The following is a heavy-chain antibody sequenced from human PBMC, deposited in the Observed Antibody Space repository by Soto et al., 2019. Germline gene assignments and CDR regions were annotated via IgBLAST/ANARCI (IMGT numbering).Heavy chain of an antibody. CDR3: ATAKLLLPWLFDY. CDR1: GFTVNSNY. V-gene: IGHV3-66*01. D-gene: IGHD2-15*01. J-gene: IGHJ4*02. CDR2: IYSGGST. Sequence: GSLRLSXAASGFTVNSNYMSWVRQAPGKGLEWVSVIYSGGSTYYADSVKGRFIISRDDSKNTLFLQMNSLRAEDTAVYYCATAKLLLPWLFDYWGQGALVTVSS.